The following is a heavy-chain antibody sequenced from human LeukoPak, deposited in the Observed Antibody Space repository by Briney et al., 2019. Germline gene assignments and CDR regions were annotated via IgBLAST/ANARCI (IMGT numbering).Heavy chain of an antibody. CDR3: ARGLVARKSVLLHYY. V-gene: IGHV1-8*01. D-gene: IGHD3-10*01. CDR2: MNPNSGNT. J-gene: IGHJ4*02. Sequence: GASVKVSCKASGYTFTSYDINWVRQATGQGLEWMGWMNPNSGNTGYAQKFQGRVTMTRNTSISTAYMELSSLGSEDTAVYYCARGLVARKSVLLHYYWGQGTLVTVSS. CDR1: GYTFTSYD.